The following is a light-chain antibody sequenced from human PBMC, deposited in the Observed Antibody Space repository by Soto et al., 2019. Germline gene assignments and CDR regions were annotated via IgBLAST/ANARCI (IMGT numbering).Light chain of an antibody. CDR3: HQRQSWPRT. V-gene: IGKV3-11*01. CDR1: QYINTR. J-gene: IGKJ1*01. CDR2: QTS. Sequence: EVVLTQSPATLSLSPGERATLSCRASQYINTRLAWYHHRHGQAPRLLIYQTSIRAAGIPARFSASGSGTDFTLTISDVQPEDFALYYCHQRQSWPRTFGQGTKVDIK.